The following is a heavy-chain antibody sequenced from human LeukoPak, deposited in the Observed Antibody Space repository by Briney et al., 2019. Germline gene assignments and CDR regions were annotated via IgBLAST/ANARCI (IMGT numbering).Heavy chain of an antibody. V-gene: IGHV3-7*01. CDR2: IKQDGSEN. Sequence: GGSLRLSCAASGFTFSNYWMSWVRQAPGKGLEWVANIKQDGSENFYVDSVKGRFTISRDNAKKSLYLQMNSLRVEDTAVYYCARVQGCSGPGIFEYWGQGTLVTVSS. CDR3: ARVQGCSGPGIFEY. CDR1: GFTFSNYW. D-gene: IGHD6-19*01. J-gene: IGHJ4*02.